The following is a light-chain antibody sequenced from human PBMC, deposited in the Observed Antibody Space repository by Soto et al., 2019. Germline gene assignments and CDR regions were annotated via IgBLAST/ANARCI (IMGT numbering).Light chain of an antibody. CDR1: QSVSSSY. CDR2: GAC. J-gene: IGKJ1*01. V-gene: IGKV3-20*01. CDR3: QQYGSSIT. Sequence: EIVLTQSPGTLSLSPGERATLSCRASQSVSSSYLAWYQQQPGQAPRLLIYGACSRATGIPDRCSSSGSGTVFTLTISRLEPEDFAVYYCQQYGSSITFGQGTKVDIK.